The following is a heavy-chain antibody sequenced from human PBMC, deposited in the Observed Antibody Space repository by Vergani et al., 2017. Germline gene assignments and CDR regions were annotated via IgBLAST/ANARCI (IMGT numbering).Heavy chain of an antibody. CDR1: GGTFSSYA. CDR2: IIPIFGTA. Sequence: QVQLVQSGAEVKKPGSSVKVSCKASGGTFSSYAISWVRQAPGQGLEWMGGIIPIFGTANYAQKFQGRVTITADESTSTAYLELSSLRSEDTSVYYCARATVRRYGGRQGADLDYWGQGTLVTVSS. D-gene: IGHD1-26*01. J-gene: IGHJ4*02. CDR3: ARATVRRYGGRQGADLDY. V-gene: IGHV1-69*01.